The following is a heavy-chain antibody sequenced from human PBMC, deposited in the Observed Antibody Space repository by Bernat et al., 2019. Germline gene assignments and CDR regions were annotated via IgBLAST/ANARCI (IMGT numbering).Heavy chain of an antibody. D-gene: IGHD6-6*01. CDR3: AREKYSSSSGGGFDY. CDR1: GGSFSGYY. V-gene: IGHV4-34*01. J-gene: IGHJ4*02. Sequence: QVQLQQWGAGLLKPSETLSLTCAVYGGSFSGYYWSWIRQPPGKGLEWIGEINHSGSTNYNPSLKSRVTISVDTSKNQFSLKLSSVTAADTAVYYCAREKYSSSSGGGFDYWGQGTLVTVSS. CDR2: INHSGST.